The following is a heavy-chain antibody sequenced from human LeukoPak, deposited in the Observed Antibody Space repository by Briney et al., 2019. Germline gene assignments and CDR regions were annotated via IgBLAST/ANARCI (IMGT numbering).Heavy chain of an antibody. CDR2: IKTDGSHT. Sequence: PGGSLRLSCAASGFTFSSYWMTWVRQAPGKGLEWVANIKTDGSHTYYVDFVKGRFTISRGNAKNLLFLQLGSLRADDTGVYYCARASMGGRDYHLDSWGQGTLVTVSS. V-gene: IGHV3-7*01. CDR3: ARASMGGRDYHLDS. D-gene: IGHD4/OR15-4a*01. CDR1: GFTFSSYW. J-gene: IGHJ4*02.